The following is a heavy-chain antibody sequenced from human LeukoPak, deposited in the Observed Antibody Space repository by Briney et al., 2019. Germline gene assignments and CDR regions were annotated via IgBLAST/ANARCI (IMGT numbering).Heavy chain of an antibody. Sequence: PSETLSLTCAVYGGSFSGYYWSWIRQPPGKGLEWLGYINHSGGTRYTPSLKSRITISVDMSKNQFSLKLSSMTAADTAVYYCARGVNGTTDLYYFDYWGQGTLVTVPS. V-gene: IGHV4-34*01. CDR1: GGSFSGYY. D-gene: IGHD1-7*01. CDR3: ARGVNGTTDLYYFDY. J-gene: IGHJ4*02. CDR2: INHSGGT.